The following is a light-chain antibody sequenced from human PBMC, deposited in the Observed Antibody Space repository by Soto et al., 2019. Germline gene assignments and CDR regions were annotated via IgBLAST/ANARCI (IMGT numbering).Light chain of an antibody. CDR1: QSVMNN. Sequence: EIVMTQSPSTLSVSPGERVTISCRASQSVMNNLAWYQHKPGQAPRLLIYYASTVATVNPARFTGSGYGTDFSLTISSLRPEDVATYYCQQYNRSSFTFGQGAKVEI. CDR3: QQYNRSSFT. CDR2: YAS. V-gene: IGKV3-15*01. J-gene: IGKJ3*01.